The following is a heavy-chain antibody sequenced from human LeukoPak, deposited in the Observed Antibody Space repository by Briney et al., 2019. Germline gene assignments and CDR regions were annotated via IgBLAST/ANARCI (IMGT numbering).Heavy chain of an antibody. D-gene: IGHD1-26*01. CDR3: AREDVVGAYFDY. Sequence: GGSLRLSCAASGFTFSSYWMHWVRQAPGKGLEWVAVIWYDGSNKYYADSVKGRFTISRDNSKNTLYLQMNSLRAEDTAVYYCAREDVVGAYFDYWGQGTLVTVSS. V-gene: IGHV3-33*08. CDR2: IWYDGSNK. CDR1: GFTFSSYW. J-gene: IGHJ4*02.